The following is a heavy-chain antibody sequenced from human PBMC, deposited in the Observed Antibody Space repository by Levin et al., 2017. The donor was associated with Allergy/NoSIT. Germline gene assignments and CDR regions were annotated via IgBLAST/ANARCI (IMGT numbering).Heavy chain of an antibody. Sequence: GGSLRLSCAASGFTFTSYAMSWVRQAPGKGLEWVSGISSSGGTTYYADSVKGRFTISRDNSKNTLYLQMNSLRAEDTAVYYCAKGGVVAAYVLYYFDYWGQGTLVTVSS. J-gene: IGHJ4*02. V-gene: IGHV3-23*01. D-gene: IGHD2-15*01. CDR2: ISSSGGTT. CDR3: AKGGVVAAYVLYYFDY. CDR1: GFTFTSYA.